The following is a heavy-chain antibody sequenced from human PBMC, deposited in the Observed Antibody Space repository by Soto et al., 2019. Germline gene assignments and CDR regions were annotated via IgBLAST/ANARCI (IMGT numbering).Heavy chain of an antibody. Sequence: PSETLSLTCTVSGGSISSGGYYWSWIRQHPGKGLEWIGYIYYSGSTYYNPSLKSRVTISVDTSKNQFSLKLSSVTAADTAVYYCARTAYGDYAWYFDYWGQGTLVTVSS. CDR1: GGSISSGGYY. CDR3: ARTAYGDYAWYFDY. CDR2: IYYSGST. D-gene: IGHD4-17*01. J-gene: IGHJ4*02. V-gene: IGHV4-31*03.